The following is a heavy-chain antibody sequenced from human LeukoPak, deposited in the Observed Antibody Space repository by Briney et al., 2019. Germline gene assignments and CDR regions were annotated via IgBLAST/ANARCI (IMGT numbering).Heavy chain of an antibody. J-gene: IGHJ5*02. V-gene: IGHV1-2*02. CDR3: ARDYVGDNWFDP. Sequence: ASVKVSFKASGYTFTDCYMHWVRQAPGQGLEWMGWISPNSGGTNYAQKFQGRVTMTRDTSISTAYMELSRLRSDDTAVYYCARDYVGDNWFDPWGQGTLVTVSS. CDR2: ISPNSGGT. D-gene: IGHD3-16*01. CDR1: GYTFTDCY.